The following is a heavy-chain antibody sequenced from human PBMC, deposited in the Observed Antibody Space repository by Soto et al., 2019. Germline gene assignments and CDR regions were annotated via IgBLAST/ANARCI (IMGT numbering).Heavy chain of an antibody. CDR2: VSDNGGSRGGT. Sequence: GSLRLSCKASGFMFNNSAMTWVRQAPGQGLQWVASVSDNGGSRGGTYYADSVKGRFTISRDNSKNTLYLQLDSLTGADTAVYYCARAKAVVIAALDIWGQGTMVTVSS. V-gene: IGHV3-23*01. CDR1: GFMFNNSA. J-gene: IGHJ3*02. D-gene: IGHD2-21*01. CDR3: ARAKAVVIAALDI.